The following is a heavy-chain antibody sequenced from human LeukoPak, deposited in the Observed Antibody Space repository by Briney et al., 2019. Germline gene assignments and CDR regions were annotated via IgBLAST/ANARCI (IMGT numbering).Heavy chain of an antibody. CDR2: IYYSGST. J-gene: IGHJ4*02. CDR1: GYSISSGYY. CDR3: ARGGVRGVAPFDY. Sequence: SETLSLTCTVSGYSISSGYYWAWIRQPPGKGLEWIGSIYYSGSTYYNPSLKSRVTISVDKSKNQFSLKLSSVTAADTAVYYCARGGVRGVAPFDYWGQGTLVTVSS. V-gene: IGHV4-38-2*02. D-gene: IGHD3-10*01.